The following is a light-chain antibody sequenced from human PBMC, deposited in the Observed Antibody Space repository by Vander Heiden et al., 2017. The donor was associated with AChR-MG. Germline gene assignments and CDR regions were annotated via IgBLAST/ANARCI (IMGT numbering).Light chain of an antibody. CDR1: SSDVGSYNL. V-gene: IGLV2-23*01. Sequence: QPALTQPASVSGSPGQSITISCPGTSSDVGSYNLVPWYQQHPGKAPKLMIYEGSKRPSVVSNRFSGSKSGNTASLTISGLQAEDEADYYCCSYAGSSTIVVFGGGTKLTV. J-gene: IGLJ2*01. CDR3: CSYAGSSTIVV. CDR2: EGS.